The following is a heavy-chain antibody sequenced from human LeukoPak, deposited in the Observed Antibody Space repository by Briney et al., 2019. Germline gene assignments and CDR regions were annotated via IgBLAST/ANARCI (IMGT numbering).Heavy chain of an antibody. CDR1: GLTFSSHS. CDR2: ISGSGGST. V-gene: IGHV3-23*01. Sequence: GGSLRLSCAASGLTFSSHSMSWVRQAPGKGLEWASAISGSGGSTYYADSVKGRFTISRDNSKNTLYLQMNSLRAEDTAVYYCAKTGYSYGPAFDYWGQGTLATVSS. D-gene: IGHD5-18*01. CDR3: AKTGYSYGPAFDY. J-gene: IGHJ4*02.